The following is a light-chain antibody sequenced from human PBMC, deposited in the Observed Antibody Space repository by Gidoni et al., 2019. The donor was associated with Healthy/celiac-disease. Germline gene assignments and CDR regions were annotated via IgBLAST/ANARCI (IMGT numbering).Light chain of an antibody. V-gene: IGKV3-20*01. CDR1: QSVSSSY. CDR2: GAS. CDR3: QQHRT. J-gene: IGKJ3*01. Sequence: EIVLTQSPGTLSLSPGERATLSCRASQSVSSSYLAWYQQKPGQAPRLLIYGASSRATGIPDRFSGSGSGTDFTLTISRLEPEDFAVYYCQQHRTFGPXTKVDIK.